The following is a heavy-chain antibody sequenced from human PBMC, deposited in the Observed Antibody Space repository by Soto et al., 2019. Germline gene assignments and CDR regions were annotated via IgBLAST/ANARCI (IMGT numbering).Heavy chain of an antibody. CDR2: IKEDGSGT. CDR3: ARFRLYFSSPGCFADAFDV. CDR1: EFTFSKYW. D-gene: IGHD2-2*01. V-gene: IGHV3-7*01. J-gene: IGHJ3*01. Sequence: EVYLVESGGGLVRPGGSLRLSCAASEFTFSKYWMSWVRQAPGKGLEWVANIKEDGSGTYYVDSVKGRCTISRDNTKNSLSLQMNSLRAEDTAVYYCARFRLYFSSPGCFADAFDVWGQGTMVSVFS.